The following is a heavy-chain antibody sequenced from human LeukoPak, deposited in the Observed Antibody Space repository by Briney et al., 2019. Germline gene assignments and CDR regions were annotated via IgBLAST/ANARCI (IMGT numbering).Heavy chain of an antibody. D-gene: IGHD2-2*01. J-gene: IGHJ5*02. CDR1: GYTLTELS. V-gene: IGHV1-24*01. Sequence: ASVNVSCKVSGYTLTELSMHWVRQAPGKGLEGMGGFDPEDGETIYAQKFQGRVTMTEDTSTDTAYMELSSLRSEDTAVYYCATTGLVPAPRYNWFDPWGQGTLVTVSS. CDR3: ATTGLVPAPRYNWFDP. CDR2: FDPEDGET.